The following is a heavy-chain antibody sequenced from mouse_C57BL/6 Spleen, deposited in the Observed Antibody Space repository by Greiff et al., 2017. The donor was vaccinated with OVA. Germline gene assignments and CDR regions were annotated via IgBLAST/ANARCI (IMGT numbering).Heavy chain of an antibody. Sequence: VKLQESGAELVRPGASVTLSCKASGYTFTDYEMHWVKQTPVHGLEWIGAIDPETGGTDYNQKFKGKATLTADKSSSTAYMELRSLTSEDSAVYYCTRRPLYYYGSSPHAMDYWGQGTSVTVSS. D-gene: IGHD1-1*01. CDR2: IDPETGGT. V-gene: IGHV1-15*01. J-gene: IGHJ4*01. CDR3: TRRPLYYYGSSPHAMDY. CDR1: GYTFTDYE.